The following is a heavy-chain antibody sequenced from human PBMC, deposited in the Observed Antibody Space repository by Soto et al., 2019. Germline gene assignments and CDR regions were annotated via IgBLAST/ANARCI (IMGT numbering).Heavy chain of an antibody. CDR3: AKRGGSEVVAAPLYYYYYMDV. CDR2: ISGSGGST. V-gene: IGHV3-23*01. Sequence: GGSLRLSCAASGFTFSSYAMSWVRQAPGKGLEWVSAISGSGGSTYYADSVKGRFTISRDNSKNTLYLQMNSLRAEDTAVYYCAKRGGSEVVAAPLYYYYYMDVWGKGTTVTVSS. CDR1: GFTFSSYA. J-gene: IGHJ6*03. D-gene: IGHD2-15*01.